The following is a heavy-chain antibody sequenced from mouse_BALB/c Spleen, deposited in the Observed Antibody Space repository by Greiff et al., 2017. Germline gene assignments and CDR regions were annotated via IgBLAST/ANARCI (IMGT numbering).Heavy chain of an antibody. D-gene: IGHD2-1*01. CDR3: ARDPDYGNYAFAY. J-gene: IGHJ3*01. CDR1: GFSLTSYG. CDR2: IWAGGST. V-gene: IGHV2-9*02. Sequence: VMLVESGPGLVAPSQSLSITCTVSGFSLTSYGVHWVRQPPGKGLEWLGVIWAGGSTNYNSALMSRLSISKDNYKSQVFLKMNSLQTDDTAMYYCARDPDYGNYAFAYWGQGTLVTVSA.